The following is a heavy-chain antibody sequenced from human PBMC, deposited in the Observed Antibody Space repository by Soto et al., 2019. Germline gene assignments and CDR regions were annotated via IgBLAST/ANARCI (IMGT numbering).Heavy chain of an antibody. Sequence: GTSVKLSCKDSGYTFTSNGISWVRQAPGQGLEWMGWISAYNGNTNYAQKLQGRVTMTTDTSTSTAYMELRSLRSDDTAVYYCARGSGQWLVGNWFDPWGQGTLVTVSS. CDR1: GYTFTSNG. J-gene: IGHJ5*02. D-gene: IGHD6-19*01. V-gene: IGHV1-18*01. CDR3: ARGSGQWLVGNWFDP. CDR2: ISAYNGNT.